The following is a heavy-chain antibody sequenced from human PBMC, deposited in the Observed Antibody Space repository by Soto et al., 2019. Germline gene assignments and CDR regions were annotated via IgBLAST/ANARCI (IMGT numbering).Heavy chain of an antibody. Sequence: RASVKVSCKASGYTFTSYGISWVRQAPGQRLEWMGWINAGNGNTKYSQKFQGRVTITRDTSASTAYMELSSLRSEDTAVYYCARSIVVVTALDYWGQGTLVTVSS. V-gene: IGHV1-3*01. CDR1: GYTFTSYG. CDR3: ARSIVVVTALDY. CDR2: INAGNGNT. J-gene: IGHJ4*02. D-gene: IGHD2-21*02.